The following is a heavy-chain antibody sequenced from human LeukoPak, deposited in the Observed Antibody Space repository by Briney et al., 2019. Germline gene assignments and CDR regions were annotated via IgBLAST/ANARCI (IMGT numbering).Heavy chain of an antibody. CDR1: GFTFSSYA. CDR2: ISYDGSNK. D-gene: IGHD6-19*01. J-gene: IGHJ3*02. V-gene: IGHV3-30-3*01. Sequence: PGGSLRLSCAASGFTFSSYAMHWVRQAPGKGLEWVAVISYDGSNKYYADSVKGRFTISRDNSKNTLYLQMNSLRAEDTAVYYCARDQRTYSSGWHHDAFDIWGQGTMVAVSS. CDR3: ARDQRTYSSGWHHDAFDI.